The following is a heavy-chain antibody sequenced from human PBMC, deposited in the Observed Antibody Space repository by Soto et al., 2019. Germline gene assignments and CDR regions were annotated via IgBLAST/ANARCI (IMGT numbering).Heavy chain of an antibody. J-gene: IGHJ4*02. CDR3: ARDRGDSGSYDYFDY. D-gene: IGHD1-26*01. CDR2: ISYDGSNK. Sequence: GGSLRLSCAASGFTFSSYAMHWVRQAPGKGLEWVAVISYDGSNKYYADSVKGRFTISRDNSKNTLYLQMNSLRAEDTAVYYCARDRGDSGSYDYFDYWGQGTLVTVSS. CDR1: GFTFSSYA. V-gene: IGHV3-30-3*01.